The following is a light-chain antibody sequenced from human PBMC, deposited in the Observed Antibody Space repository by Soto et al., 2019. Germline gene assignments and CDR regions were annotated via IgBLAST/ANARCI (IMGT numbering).Light chain of an antibody. Sequence: ETVMTQSPSTLSASPGESATLYCRASQSVNSDLAWYHQIPGQAPRLLIYSASTGATGGPARFSGSGSGTEFTLNISSLQSEDFAIYYCQQYNNWPLTFGGGAKVEI. CDR1: QSVNSD. CDR3: QQYNNWPLT. V-gene: IGKV3-15*01. CDR2: SAS. J-gene: IGKJ4*01.